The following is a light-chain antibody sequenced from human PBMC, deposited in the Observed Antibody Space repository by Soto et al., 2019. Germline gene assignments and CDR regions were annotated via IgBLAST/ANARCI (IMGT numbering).Light chain of an antibody. V-gene: IGLV2-14*01. CDR2: DVN. CDR3: SAYAGTNTLLV. CDR1: SSDIGGYNY. J-gene: IGLJ7*01. Sequence: QSALTQPASVSGSPGQSITISCTGTSSDIGGYNYVSWFQQHPGKAPKLIIYDVNNRPSGVSNRFSGSKSGTTASLTISGLQAEDEAEYFCSAYAGTNTLLVFGGGTQLTVL.